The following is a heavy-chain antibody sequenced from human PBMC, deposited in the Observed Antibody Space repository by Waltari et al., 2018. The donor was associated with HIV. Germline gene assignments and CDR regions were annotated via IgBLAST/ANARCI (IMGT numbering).Heavy chain of an antibody. J-gene: IGHJ4*02. CDR2: MNPNSGNT. CDR1: GYTFTTYD. CDR3: ARGRSGNYRGNSVVDY. D-gene: IGHD1-26*01. Sequence: QVQLVQSGAEVKKPGDSVKVSCKASGYTFTTYDINWVRQATGQGLEWMGRMNPNSGNTGYAQKFQGRVTMTRNTSITTAHMELSSLRSDDTAVYYCARGRSGNYRGNSVVDYWGQGTLVTVSS. V-gene: IGHV1-8*01.